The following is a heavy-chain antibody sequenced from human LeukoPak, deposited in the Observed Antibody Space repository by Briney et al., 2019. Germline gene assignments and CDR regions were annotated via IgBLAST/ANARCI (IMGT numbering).Heavy chain of an antibody. CDR2: IYPADSAA. V-gene: IGHV5-51*01. D-gene: IGHD3-3*01. CDR1: GYSFTTYW. Sequence: GESLKISCKASGYSFTTYWIGWVRQMPGKGLEWMGIIYPADSAAKYSPSFQGQVTISADKSISTAYLQWSSLKASDTAMYYCARRPGFFWSGYPDAFDIWGQGTMVTVSS. J-gene: IGHJ3*02. CDR3: ARRPGFFWSGYPDAFDI.